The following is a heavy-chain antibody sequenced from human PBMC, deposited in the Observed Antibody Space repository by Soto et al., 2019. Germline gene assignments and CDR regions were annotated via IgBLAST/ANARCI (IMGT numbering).Heavy chain of an antibody. J-gene: IGHJ4*02. V-gene: IGHV3-53*01. CDR1: GFTVSSTY. CDR3: ARHPPTSSWPTALDY. CDR2: LYGGGTT. Sequence: GGSLRLSCAASGFTVSSTYMSWVRQAPGKGLEWVSVLYGGGTTYYAGSVKGRFTISRDNSKNTLYLQLDSPRAEDTAVYYCARHPPTSSWPTALDYWGQGALVTVSS. D-gene: IGHD6-13*01.